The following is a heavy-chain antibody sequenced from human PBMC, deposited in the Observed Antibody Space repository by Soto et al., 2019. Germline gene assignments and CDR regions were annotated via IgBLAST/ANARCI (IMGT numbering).Heavy chain of an antibody. D-gene: IGHD5-12*01. CDR2: IWYDGTEI. V-gene: IGHV3-33*06. CDR1: GFRLSYSG. Sequence: QVQLVESGGGVVQPGGSLTLSCAASGFRLSYSGMNWVRQAPGKGLKWLAVIWYDGTEIYDADSAKGRFTISRDTSKNILYLQMNNLRSDVTVIYYCAKSRDGYHHGYCWGQGTLVSVSS. J-gene: IGHJ4*02. CDR3: AKSRDGYHHGYC.